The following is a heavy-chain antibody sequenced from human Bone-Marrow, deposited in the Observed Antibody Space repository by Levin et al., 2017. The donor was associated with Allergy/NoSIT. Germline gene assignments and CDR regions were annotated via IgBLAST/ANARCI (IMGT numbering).Heavy chain of an antibody. CDR2: IYPGDSDT. V-gene: IGHV5-51*01. Sequence: GESLKISCQGSGYSFTSHWIGWVRQMPGKGLEWMGIIYPGDSDTRYSPSFQGQVTISADKSISTAYLQWSSLTASDTAMYYCARQRQLQADYWGQGTLVTVSS. CDR1: GYSFTSHW. J-gene: IGHJ4*02. CDR3: ARQRQLQADY. D-gene: IGHD2-2*01.